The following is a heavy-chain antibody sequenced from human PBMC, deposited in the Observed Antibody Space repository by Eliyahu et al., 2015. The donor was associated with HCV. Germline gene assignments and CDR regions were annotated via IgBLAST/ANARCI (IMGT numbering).Heavy chain of an antibody. J-gene: IGHJ6*02. CDR1: GFTFDDYA. CDR2: ISWNSGXI. D-gene: IGHD3-10*01. Sequence: EVQLVESGGGLVQPGRSLRLSCAASGFTFDDYAMHWVRQAPXKGLEWVSGISWNSGXIGYADSVKGRFTISRDNAKNSLYLQMNSLRAEDTALYYCAKDIGRGITMVRGVMLGETEYYYYGMDVWGQRATVTVSS. V-gene: IGHV3-9*01. CDR3: AKDIGRGITMVRGVMLGETEYYYYGMDV.